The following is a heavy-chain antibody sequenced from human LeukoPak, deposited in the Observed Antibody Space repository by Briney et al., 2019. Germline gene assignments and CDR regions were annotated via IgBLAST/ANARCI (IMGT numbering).Heavy chain of an antibody. V-gene: IGHV3-48*03. CDR1: GFTFSSYE. CDR2: ISSSGSTM. J-gene: IGHJ5*02. D-gene: IGHD3-10*01. CDR3: TRDLDGSGSYNWFDP. Sequence: PGGSLRLSCSASGFTFSSYEMNWVRQAPGKGLEWVSYISSSGSTMYYADSVKGRFTISRDNAKHSLYLQMNSLRAEDTAVYYCTRDLDGSGSYNWFDPWGQGTLVTVSS.